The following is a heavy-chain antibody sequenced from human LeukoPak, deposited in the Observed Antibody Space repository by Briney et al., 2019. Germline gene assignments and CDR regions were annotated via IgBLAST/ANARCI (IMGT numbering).Heavy chain of an antibody. CDR3: ARGYDIVTGSSPLDY. CDR1: GFTFSDHY. V-gene: IGHV3-72*01. Sequence: QPGGSLRLSCAASGFTFSDHYMDWVRQAPGKGLEWVGRVRNKANRYTTEYAASVKGRFTISRDDSKDSLYLQMNSLKTEDTAVYYCARGYDIVTGSSPLDYWGQGTLVTVSS. D-gene: IGHD3-9*01. CDR2: VRNKANRYTT. J-gene: IGHJ4*02.